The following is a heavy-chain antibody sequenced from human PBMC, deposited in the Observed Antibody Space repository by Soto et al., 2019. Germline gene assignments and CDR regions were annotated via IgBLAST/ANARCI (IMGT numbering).Heavy chain of an antibody. CDR2: IIPIFGTA. CDR3: ARVGYDSSGYYYFDY. D-gene: IGHD3-22*01. J-gene: IGHJ4*02. CDR1: GGTFRSYA. V-gene: IGHV1-69*01. Sequence: QVQLVQSGAEVKKPGSSVKVSCKASGGTFRSYAISWVRQAPGQGLDWMGGIIPIFGTANYAQKFQGRVTITAGESTSTDYMELSSLRSEDTAVYYCARVGYDSSGYYYFDYWGQGTLVTVSS.